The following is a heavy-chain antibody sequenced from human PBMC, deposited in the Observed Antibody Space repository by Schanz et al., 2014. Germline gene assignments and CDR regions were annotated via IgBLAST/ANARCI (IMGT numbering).Heavy chain of an antibody. Sequence: VQLVESGGGLVQPGGSLRLSCVASGFTFFGSFAMSWVRQAPGKGLEWVSGMSGSGSTADYADSVKGRFTISRDNSRKTLYLQMNSLRADDTAVYYCARFLARYQYYGVDVWGRGTTVIVSS. J-gene: IGHJ6*02. CDR2: MSGSGSTA. CDR1: GFTFFGSFA. D-gene: IGHD3-3*01. CDR3: ARFLARYQYYGVDV. V-gene: IGHV3-23*04.